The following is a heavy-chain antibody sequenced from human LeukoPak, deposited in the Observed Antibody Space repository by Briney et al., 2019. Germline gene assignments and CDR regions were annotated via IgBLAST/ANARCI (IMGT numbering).Heavy chain of an antibody. D-gene: IGHD6-13*01. CDR2: IGTAGDT. Sequence: GGSLRLSCAASGFTFSSYDMHWVRQATGKGLEWVSAIGTAGDTYYPGSVKGRFTISRDNSMNTLYLQMNSLRAEDTAVYYCVSSDSSTWGQGTLVTVSS. J-gene: IGHJ5*02. CDR3: VSSDSST. V-gene: IGHV3-13*01. CDR1: GFTFSSYD.